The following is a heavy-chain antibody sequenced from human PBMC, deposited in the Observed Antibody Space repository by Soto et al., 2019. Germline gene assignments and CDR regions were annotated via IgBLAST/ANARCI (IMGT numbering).Heavy chain of an antibody. CDR1: VGSFSGYY. J-gene: IGHJ5*02. V-gene: IGHV4-34*01. CDR3: ARGGVWRAYSSSYKNWFEP. Sequence: SETLSLTCAVYVGSFSGYYWSCIRHPPGKGLEWIGEINHSGSTNYNPSLKSRVTISVDTSKNQFSLKLSSVTAADTAVYYCARGGVWRAYSSSYKNWFEPWGQGTLVSVSS. D-gene: IGHD6-6*01. CDR2: INHSGST.